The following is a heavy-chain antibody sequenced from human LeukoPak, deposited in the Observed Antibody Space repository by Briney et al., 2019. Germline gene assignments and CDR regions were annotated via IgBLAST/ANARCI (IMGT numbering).Heavy chain of an antibody. Sequence: PGGSLRLSCAASGFTFSSYAMSWVRQAPGKGLEWVSAISGSGGSTYYADSVKGRFTISRDNSKNTLYLQMNSLRAEDTAVYYCARGEYYDSSDLHYYYYYGMDVWGQGTTVTVSS. CDR2: ISGSGGST. D-gene: IGHD3-22*01. V-gene: IGHV3-23*01. CDR1: GFTFSSYA. J-gene: IGHJ6*02. CDR3: ARGEYYDSSDLHYYYYYGMDV.